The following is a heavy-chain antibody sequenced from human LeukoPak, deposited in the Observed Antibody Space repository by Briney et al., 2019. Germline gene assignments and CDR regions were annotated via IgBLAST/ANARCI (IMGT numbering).Heavy chain of an antibody. V-gene: IGHV4-59*01. CDR2: SYYSGST. J-gene: IGHJ6*02. D-gene: IGHD4-17*01. CDR3: ARAVYGSDGMDV. Sequence: SETLSLTCTVSGVSISSYYWSWIRQPPGKGLEWIGYSYYSGSTNYNPSLKSRVIISVDTSKNQLALNLSSVTAADTAVYYCARAVYGSDGMDVWGQGTTVTVSS. CDR1: GVSISSYY.